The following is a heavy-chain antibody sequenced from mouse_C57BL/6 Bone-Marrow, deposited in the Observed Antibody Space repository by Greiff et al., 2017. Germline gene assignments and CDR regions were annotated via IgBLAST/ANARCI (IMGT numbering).Heavy chain of an antibody. CDR3: ARSAYYGNYAWFAY. D-gene: IGHD2-10*01. Sequence: QVQLQQSGPELVKPGASVKISCKASGYAFSSSWMNWVKQRPGKGLEWIGRIYPGDGDTNYNGKFKGKATLTAEKSSSTAYMQLSSLTSEDSAVYFCARSAYYGNYAWFAYWGQGTLVTVSA. V-gene: IGHV1-82*01. J-gene: IGHJ3*01. CDR2: IYPGDGDT. CDR1: GYAFSSSW.